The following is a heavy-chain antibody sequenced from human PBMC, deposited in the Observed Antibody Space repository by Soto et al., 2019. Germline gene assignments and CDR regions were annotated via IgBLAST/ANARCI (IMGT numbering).Heavy chain of an antibody. V-gene: IGHV3-21*01. J-gene: IGHJ6*02. CDR3: ARDRRASRDYYYYGMDV. CDR2: ISSSSSYI. Sequence: EVQLVESGGGLVKPGGSLRLSCAASGFTFSNYSMNWVRQAPGKGLEWVSSISSSSSYIYYADSVKGRFTISRDNAKNSLYLQMNSLRAEDTAVYYCARDRRASRDYYYYGMDVWGQGTTVTVSS. CDR1: GFTFSNYS. D-gene: IGHD1-26*01.